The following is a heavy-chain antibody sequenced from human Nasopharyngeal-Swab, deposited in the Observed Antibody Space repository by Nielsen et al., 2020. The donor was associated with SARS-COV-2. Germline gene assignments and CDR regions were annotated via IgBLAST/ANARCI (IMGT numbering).Heavy chain of an antibody. CDR3: ARETRNYYYGSAEYYFDY. CDR1: GFIFYDYY. V-gene: IGHV3-11*04. J-gene: IGHJ4*02. D-gene: IGHD3-10*01. Sequence: GGSLRLSYAASGFIFYDYYMSWIRQAPGKGLEWVSYISGSSTTIHYADSVKGRFTISRDNAKNSLYLQMSSLRAEDTAVYYCARETRNYYYGSAEYYFDYWGQGTLVTVSS. CDR2: ISGSSTTI.